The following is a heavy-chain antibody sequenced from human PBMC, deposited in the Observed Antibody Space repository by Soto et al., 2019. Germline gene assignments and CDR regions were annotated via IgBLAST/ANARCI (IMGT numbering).Heavy chain of an antibody. V-gene: IGHV1-69*01. CDR2: IIPLFGTA. CDR3: ARPKGTYSSGYYYFDF. Sequence: QVQLEQSGGEVKQPGSSVRVSCKTSGGTFSTYAITWVRQAPGQGLEWMGAIIPLFGTADYSQKFQGRVTITADESTSTAYMELSSLRFDDTAVYFCARPKGTYSSGYYYFDFWGKGTLVTVSS. J-gene: IGHJ4*02. D-gene: IGHD6-19*01. CDR1: GGTFSTYA.